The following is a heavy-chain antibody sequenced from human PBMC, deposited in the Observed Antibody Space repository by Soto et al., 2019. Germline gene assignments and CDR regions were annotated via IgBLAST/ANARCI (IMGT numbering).Heavy chain of an antibody. D-gene: IGHD6-19*01. Sequence: EVQVVESGGGLVQPGGSLILSCAASGFTFSDHYMDWVRQAPGKGLEWVGRVRNKANSHTTEYAASLKGRFIISRDDSKNSVFQQMNSLETEDSAMYFCIGSSYGSGWNFAYWGQGTQVTVSS. V-gene: IGHV3-72*01. J-gene: IGHJ4*02. CDR1: GFTFSDHY. CDR3: IGSSYGSGWNFAY. CDR2: VRNKANSHTT.